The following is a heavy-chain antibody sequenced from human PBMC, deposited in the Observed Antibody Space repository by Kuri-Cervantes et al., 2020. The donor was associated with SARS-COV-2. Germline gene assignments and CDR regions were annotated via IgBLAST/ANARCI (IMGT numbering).Heavy chain of an antibody. D-gene: IGHD4-17*01. CDR1: GFTFCSYW. V-gene: IGHV3-74*01. J-gene: IGHJ4*02. CDR3: ARGGAYGDYFHY. CDR2: INSDGSST. Sequence: GGSLRLSCAASGFTFCSYWMHWVRQAPGKGLVWVSRINSDGSSTSYAASVKGRFTISRDNAKNTLYLQMNSLRAEDTAVYYCARGGAYGDYFHYWGQGTLVTVSS.